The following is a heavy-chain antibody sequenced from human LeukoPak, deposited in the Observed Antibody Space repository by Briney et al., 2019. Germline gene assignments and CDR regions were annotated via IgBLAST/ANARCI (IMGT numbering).Heavy chain of an antibody. Sequence: GGSLRLSCAAPGFTFSSYAMSWVRQAPGKGLEWVSAISGSGGSTYYADSVKGRFTISRDNSKNTLYLQMNSLRAEDTAVYYCAKGPSSGWYRYWGQGTLVTGSS. CDR2: ISGSGGST. V-gene: IGHV3-23*01. CDR1: GFTFSSYA. D-gene: IGHD6-19*01. CDR3: AKGPSSGWYRY. J-gene: IGHJ4*02.